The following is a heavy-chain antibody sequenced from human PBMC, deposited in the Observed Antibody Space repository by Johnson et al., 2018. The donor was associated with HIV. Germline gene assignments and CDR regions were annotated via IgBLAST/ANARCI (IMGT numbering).Heavy chain of an antibody. D-gene: IGHD3-10*01. CDR1: GFTVSSNY. Sequence: EVQLVESGGGLVQPGGSLRLSCAASGFTVSSNYMSWVRQAPGKGLEWVSLIYSGGITYYADSVKGRFTISKDNSRNTLFLHMNSLRADDTAVYYCAIGRGEFPRHAFDIWGQGTMVTVSS. V-gene: IGHV3-66*01. CDR2: IYSGGIT. CDR3: AIGRGEFPRHAFDI. J-gene: IGHJ3*02.